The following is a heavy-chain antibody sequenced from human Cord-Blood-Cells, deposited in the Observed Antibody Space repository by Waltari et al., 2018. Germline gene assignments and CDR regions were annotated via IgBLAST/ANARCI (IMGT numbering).Heavy chain of an antibody. CDR1: GGSISSHY. J-gene: IGHJ4*02. D-gene: IGHD6-6*01. Sequence: QVQLQESGPGLVKPSETLSLTCTVSGGSISSHYWSWIRQPPGKGLEWIGYIYYSGSTNYNPSLKSRVTISVDASKNQFALKLSSVTAADTAVYYCARGRIAARFDYWGQGTLVTVSS. V-gene: IGHV4-59*11. CDR3: ARGRIAARFDY. CDR2: IYYSGST.